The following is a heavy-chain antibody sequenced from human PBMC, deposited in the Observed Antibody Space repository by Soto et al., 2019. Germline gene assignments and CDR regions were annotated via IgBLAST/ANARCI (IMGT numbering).Heavy chain of an antibody. CDR3: AREKCIAAAGNYDY. V-gene: IGHV1-3*01. CDR1: GYTFTSYA. CDR2: INAGNGNT. Sequence: GASVKVSCKASGYTFTSYAMHWVRQAPGQRLEWMGWINAGNGNTKYSQKFQGRVTITRDTSASTAYMELSSLRSEDTAVYYCAREKCIAAAGNYDYWGQGTLVTVSS. J-gene: IGHJ4*02. D-gene: IGHD6-13*01.